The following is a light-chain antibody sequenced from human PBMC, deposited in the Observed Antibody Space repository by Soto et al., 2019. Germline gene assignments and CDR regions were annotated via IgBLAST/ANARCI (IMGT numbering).Light chain of an antibody. V-gene: IGKV1-17*01. CDR2: AAS. J-gene: IGKJ2*01. CDR3: QQYKTYPPT. CDR1: QGIRND. Sequence: DIQMTQSPSSLSASVGDRVTITCRASQGIRNDLGWFQQKPGKAPKRLMYAASSLQSGVPSRFSGSGSGTEFNLTVSSLQPEDFATYYCQQYKTYPPTFGQGTKLEIK.